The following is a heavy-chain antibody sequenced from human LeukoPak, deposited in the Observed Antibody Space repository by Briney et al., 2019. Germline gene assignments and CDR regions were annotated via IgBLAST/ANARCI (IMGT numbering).Heavy chain of an antibody. CDR3: ARGDRGVIIPADDTYYYYYGMDV. J-gene: IGHJ6*04. Sequence: PGGSLRLSCAASGFTFSSYWMSWVRQAPGKGLEWVANIKQDGSEKYHVDSVKGQFAISRDNAKNSLYLQMNSLRAEDTAVYYCARGDRGVIIPADDTYYYYYGMDVWGKGTTVTVSS. CDR2: IKQDGSEK. CDR1: GFTFSSYW. D-gene: IGHD3-10*01. V-gene: IGHV3-7*03.